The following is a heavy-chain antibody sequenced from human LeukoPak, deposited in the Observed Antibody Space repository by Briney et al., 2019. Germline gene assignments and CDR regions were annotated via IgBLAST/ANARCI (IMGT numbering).Heavy chain of an antibody. D-gene: IGHD6-13*01. Sequence: TGGSLRLSCAASGFTFSSYSMNWVRQAPGKGLEWVSSISNSNSYIYYAESVKGRFTISRDNAKNSVYLQMNSLRADDTAVYYCVRDRGIASTGGYGMDVWGQGTTVTVSS. CDR1: GFTFSSYS. CDR2: ISNSNSYI. V-gene: IGHV3-21*04. CDR3: VRDRGIASTGGYGMDV. J-gene: IGHJ6*02.